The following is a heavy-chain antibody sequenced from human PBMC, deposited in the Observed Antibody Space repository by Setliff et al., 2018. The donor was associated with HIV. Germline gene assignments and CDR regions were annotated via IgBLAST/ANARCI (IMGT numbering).Heavy chain of an antibody. D-gene: IGHD3-22*01. J-gene: IGHJ4*02. CDR3: TTYSSVYYHSDC. Sequence: GGSLRLSCAASGFVFSDHSLHWVRQVPGEGLEWLSYISATGTTVSYADSVRGRFIISRDSVTNVLYLEMNSLTNEDTAMYYCTTYSSVYYHSDCWGQGTLVTV. CDR1: GFVFSDHS. V-gene: IGHV3-48*02. CDR2: ISATGTTV.